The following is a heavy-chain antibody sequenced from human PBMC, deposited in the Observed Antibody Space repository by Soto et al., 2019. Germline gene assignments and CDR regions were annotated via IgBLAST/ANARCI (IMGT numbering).Heavy chain of an antibody. J-gene: IGHJ4*02. V-gene: IGHV1-58*02. D-gene: IGHD3-10*01. Sequence: SVKVSCKASGFTFTSSAMQWVRQARGQRLEWIGWIVVGSGNTNYAQKFQERVTITRDMSTSTAYIELSSLRSEDTAVYYCAREKGDYYGSGSYLDYWGQGTLVTVSS. CDR3: AREKGDYYGSGSYLDY. CDR2: IVVGSGNT. CDR1: GFTFTSSA.